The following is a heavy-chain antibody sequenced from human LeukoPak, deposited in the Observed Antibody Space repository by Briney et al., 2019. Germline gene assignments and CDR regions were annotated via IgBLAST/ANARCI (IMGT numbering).Heavy chain of an antibody. Sequence: ASETLSLTCIVSGGSIDYYNWIRQPPGKGLEWIGVIYNHGRTEYNHSLKSRVTISLDTSNSQFSLKLHSVTPADTAVYFCARGLAGRSSGAIYFALWGRGTLVTVSS. CDR3: ARGLAGRSSGAIYFAL. D-gene: IGHD3-10*01. J-gene: IGHJ2*01. V-gene: IGHV4-59*01. CDR2: IYNHGRT. CDR1: GGSIDY.